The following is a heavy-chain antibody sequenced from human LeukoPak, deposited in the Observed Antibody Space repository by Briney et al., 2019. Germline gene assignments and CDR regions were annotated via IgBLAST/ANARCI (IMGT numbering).Heavy chain of an antibody. Sequence: GTSLRLSCAASGFSFTSYNFHWVRQAPGKGLQWLGFISYDGNIKYEDSVEGRFTISRDNSKNTLFLQMNSLRAEDTAIYYCGRDFVNDAKARFDCWGQGTLVTVSS. CDR2: ISYDGNIK. D-gene: IGHD4/OR15-4a*01. CDR3: GRDFVNDAKARFDC. V-gene: IGHV3-30*03. CDR1: GFSFTSYN. J-gene: IGHJ4*02.